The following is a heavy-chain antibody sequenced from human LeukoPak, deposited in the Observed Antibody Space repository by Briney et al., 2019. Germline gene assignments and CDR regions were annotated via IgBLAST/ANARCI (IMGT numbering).Heavy chain of an antibody. D-gene: IGHD5-18*01. CDR2: MNPNSGNT. CDR1: GYTFTSYG. J-gene: IGHJ5*02. V-gene: IGHV1-8*02. Sequence: ASVKVSCKASGYTFTSYGISWVRQAPGQGLEWMGWMNPNSGNTGYAQKFQGRVTMTRNTSISTAYMELSSLRSEDTAVYYCATVGGYSYVAWGRGTLVTVSS. CDR3: ATVGGYSYVA.